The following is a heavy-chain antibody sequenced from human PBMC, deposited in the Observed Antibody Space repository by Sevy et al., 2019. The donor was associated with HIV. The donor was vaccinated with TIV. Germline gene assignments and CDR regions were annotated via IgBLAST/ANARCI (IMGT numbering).Heavy chain of an antibody. D-gene: IGHD3-22*01. CDR3: ARRVYDTSGYPQYYFDH. J-gene: IGHJ4*02. CDR2: IYPGDSET. V-gene: IGHV5-51*01. CDR1: EYRFISYW. Sequence: GESLKISCKGFEYRFISYWIGWVRQMPGKGLEWMGIIYPGDSETRYSPSFHGLVTISADKSLSTAYLQWRSLKASDTAIYFCARRVYDTSGYPQYYFDHWGQGTRVTVSS.